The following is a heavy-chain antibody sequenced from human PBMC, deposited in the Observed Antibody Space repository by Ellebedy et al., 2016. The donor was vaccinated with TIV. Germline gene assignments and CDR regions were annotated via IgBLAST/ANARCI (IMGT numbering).Heavy chain of an antibody. CDR1: GYTFTSYG. CDR3: ARAGTTVTTPIDH. J-gene: IGHJ4*02. D-gene: IGHD4-17*01. V-gene: IGHV1-18*01. CDR2: ISAYNGNT. Sequence: AASVKVSCKASGYTFTSYGISWVRQAPGQGLEWMGWISAYNGNTNYAQKLQGRVTMTTDTSTSTVYMELSSLRFEDTAVYYCARAGTTVTTPIDHWGQGTLVTVSS.